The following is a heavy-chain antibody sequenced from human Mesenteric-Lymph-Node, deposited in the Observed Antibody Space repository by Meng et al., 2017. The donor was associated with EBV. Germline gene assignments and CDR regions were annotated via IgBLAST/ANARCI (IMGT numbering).Heavy chain of an antibody. J-gene: IGHJ4*02. V-gene: IGHV1-18*01. CDR3: ARDQLWPETPDY. CDR1: GYTFTTHC. CDR2: IGGNNSNT. D-gene: IGHD5-18*01. Sequence: VHWVQSGPEVQKPGVSMKVSCKTSGYTFTTHCITWVRQAPEQGLEWMGWIGGNNSNTFYAEEFQGRVTMTTDTSTNTVHMELRSLISDDTALYYCARDQLWPETPDYWGQETLVTVSS.